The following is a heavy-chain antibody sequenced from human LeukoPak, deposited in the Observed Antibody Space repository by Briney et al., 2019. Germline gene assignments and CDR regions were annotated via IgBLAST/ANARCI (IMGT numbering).Heavy chain of an antibody. CDR3: AKAKVATQNLIDY. CDR2: IRYDGSNK. J-gene: IGHJ4*02. D-gene: IGHD5-12*01. V-gene: IGHV3-30*02. Sequence: GGSLRLSCAASGFTFSSYGMHWVRQAPGKGLEWVAFIRYDGSNKYYADSVKGRFTISRDNSKNTLYLQMNSLRAEDTAVYYCAKAKVATQNLIDYWGQGTLVTVSS. CDR1: GFTFSSYG.